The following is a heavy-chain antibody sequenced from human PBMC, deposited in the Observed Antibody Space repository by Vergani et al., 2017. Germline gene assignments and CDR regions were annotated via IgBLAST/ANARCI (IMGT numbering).Heavy chain of an antibody. CDR1: GGTFSSYA. D-gene: IGHD3-10*01. CDR3: SRDPWLSSGSGKQFYGMDV. CDR2: IIPIFGTA. V-gene: IGHV1-69*01. J-gene: IGHJ6*02. Sequence: QVQLVQSGAEVKKPGSSVKVSCKASGGTFSSYAISWVRQAPGQGLEWMGGIIPIFGTANYAQKFQGRVTITADESTSTAYMELSSLRSEDTAVYYCSRDPWLSSGSGKQFYGMDVWGQGTKVTVS.